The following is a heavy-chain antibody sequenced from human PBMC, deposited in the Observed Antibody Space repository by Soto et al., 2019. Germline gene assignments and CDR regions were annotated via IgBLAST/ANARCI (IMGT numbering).Heavy chain of an antibody. D-gene: IGHD4-17*01. CDR2: IYYTGST. J-gene: IGHJ4*02. CDR3: ARGDYSLDY. V-gene: IGHV4-61*01. CDR1: GSSVSSASYH. Sequence: PSETLSLTCTVSGSSVSSASYHWVWIRQPPGKGLQWIGNIYYTGSTYYNPSLKSRVTISVDTSKNQFSLKLSSVTAADTAVYYCARGDYSLDYWGQGTLVTVSS.